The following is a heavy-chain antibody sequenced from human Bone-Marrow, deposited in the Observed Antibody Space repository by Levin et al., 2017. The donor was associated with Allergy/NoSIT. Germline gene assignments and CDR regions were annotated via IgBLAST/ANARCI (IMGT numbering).Heavy chain of an antibody. D-gene: IGHD3-10*01. CDR3: ARYGSGSHYLHEYYFDY. Sequence: LSLTCAASGFPFNNYGMHWVRQAPGKGLEWVAVISYDGSNKYYADSVKDRFTISRDQSKNTLYLQMNSLRAEDTAVYYCARYGSGSHYLHEYYFDYWGQGTLVTVSS. CDR1: GFPFNNYG. J-gene: IGHJ4*02. CDR2: ISYDGSNK. V-gene: IGHV3-30*03.